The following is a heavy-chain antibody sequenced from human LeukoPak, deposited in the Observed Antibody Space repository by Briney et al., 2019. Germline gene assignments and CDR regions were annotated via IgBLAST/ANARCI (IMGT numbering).Heavy chain of an antibody. Sequence: ASVKVSCKASGGTFSSYAISWVRQAPGQGLEWMGRIIPILGIANYAQKFQGRVTITADKSTSTAYMELSSLRSEDTAVYYCASLYPRYCSGGSCPALFDYWGQGTLVTVSS. CDR3: ASLYPRYCSGGSCPALFDY. V-gene: IGHV1-69*04. J-gene: IGHJ4*02. CDR2: IIPILGIA. CDR1: GGTFSSYA. D-gene: IGHD2-15*01.